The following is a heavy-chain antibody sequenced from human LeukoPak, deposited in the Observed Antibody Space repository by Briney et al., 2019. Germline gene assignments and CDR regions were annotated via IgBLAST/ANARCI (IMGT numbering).Heavy chain of an antibody. D-gene: IGHD5-18*01. V-gene: IGHV1-69*01. CDR1: GGTFSSYA. CDR2: IIPIFGTA. CDR3: ASIYDTAMVADAFDI. Sequence: GSSVKVSCKASGGTFSSYAISWVRQAPGQGLEWMGGIIPIFGTANYAQKFQGRVTITADESTSTAYMELSSLRSEDTAVYYCASIYDTAMVADAFDIWGQGTMVTVSS. J-gene: IGHJ3*02.